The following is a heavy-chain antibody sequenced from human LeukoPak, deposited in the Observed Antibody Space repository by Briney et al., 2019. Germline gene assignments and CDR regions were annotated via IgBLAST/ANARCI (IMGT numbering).Heavy chain of an antibody. V-gene: IGHV3-7*01. CDR3: ARGGEYSSSSYYYYYMDV. D-gene: IGHD6-6*01. CDR1: GFTFSSYW. Sequence: SGGSLRLSCAASGFTFSSYWMSWVRQAPGKGLEWVANIKQDGSEKYYVDSVKGRFTISRDNAKNSLYLQMNSLRAEDTAVYYCARGGEYSSSSYYYYYMDVWGKGTTVTVSS. J-gene: IGHJ6*03. CDR2: IKQDGSEK.